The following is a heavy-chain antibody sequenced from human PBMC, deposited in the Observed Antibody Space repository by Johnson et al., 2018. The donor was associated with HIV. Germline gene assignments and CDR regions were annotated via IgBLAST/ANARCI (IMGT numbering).Heavy chain of an antibody. V-gene: IGHV3-30*03. CDR2: ISYDGSNK. D-gene: IGHD1-26*01. CDR1: GFRFDDYG. CDR3: ASAWGELDDAFDI. J-gene: IGHJ3*02. Sequence: QVQLVESGGGVVRPGGSLRLSCAVAGFRFDDYGMSWVRQAPGKGLEWVAVISYDGSNKYYADSVKGRFTISRDNSKNTLYLQMNSLRAEDTAVYYCASAWGELDDAFDIWGQGTMVTVSS.